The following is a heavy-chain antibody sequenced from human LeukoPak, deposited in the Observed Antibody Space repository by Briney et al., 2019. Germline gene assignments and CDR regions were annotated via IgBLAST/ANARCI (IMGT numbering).Heavy chain of an antibody. V-gene: IGHV4-59*01. Sequence: PSETLFLTCTVSGGSITSYYWNWIRQPPGKGLEWIGYIYYSGSTNYNPSLKSRVTISIDTSKNQFSLKLSSVTAADTAVYYCARVAYCGGDCYSRFDPWGQGTLVTVSS. CDR3: ARVAYCGGDCYSRFDP. CDR1: GGSITSYY. D-gene: IGHD2-21*02. J-gene: IGHJ5*02. CDR2: IYYSGST.